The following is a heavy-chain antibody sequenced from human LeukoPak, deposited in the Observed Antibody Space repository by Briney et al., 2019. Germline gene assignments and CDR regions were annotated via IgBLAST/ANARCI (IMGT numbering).Heavy chain of an antibody. CDR3: AKDPGIAAAGTYLDY. CDR1: GVTFSSYG. CDR2: ISYDGSNK. Sequence: GGSLRLSCAASGVTFSSYGLHWVRQAPGKGLEWVAVISYDGSNKYYADSVKGRFTISRDNSKNTLYLQMNSLRAEDTAVYYCAKDPGIAAAGTYLDYLGQGTLVTVSS. J-gene: IGHJ4*02. V-gene: IGHV3-30*18. D-gene: IGHD6-13*01.